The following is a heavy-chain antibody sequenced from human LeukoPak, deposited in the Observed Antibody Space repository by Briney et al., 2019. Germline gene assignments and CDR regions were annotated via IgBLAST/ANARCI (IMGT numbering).Heavy chain of an antibody. Sequence: SQTLSLTCAVSGGSISSGGYSWSWIRQPPGKGLEWIGYNYHSGSTYYNPSLKSRVTISVDRSKNQFSLKLSSVTAADTAVYYCARAGRANSSGYYYVFDYWGQGTLVTVSS. D-gene: IGHD3-22*01. V-gene: IGHV4-30-2*01. J-gene: IGHJ4*02. CDR1: GGSISSGGYS. CDR3: ARAGRANSSGYYYVFDY. CDR2: NYHSGST.